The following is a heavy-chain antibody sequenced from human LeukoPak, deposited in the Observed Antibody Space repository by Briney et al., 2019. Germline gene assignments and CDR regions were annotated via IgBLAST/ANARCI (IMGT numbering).Heavy chain of an antibody. V-gene: IGHV4-4*02. CDR3: ARVVTTVPRGWFDP. Sequence: SETLSLTCAVSGGSISSSNWWSWVRQPPGKGLEWIGEIHHSGSTNYNPSLKSRVTISVDKSKNQFSLKLSSVTAADTAVYYCARVVTTVPRGWFDPWGQGTLVTVSS. J-gene: IGHJ5*02. CDR1: GGSISSSNW. CDR2: IHHSGST. D-gene: IGHD4-11*01.